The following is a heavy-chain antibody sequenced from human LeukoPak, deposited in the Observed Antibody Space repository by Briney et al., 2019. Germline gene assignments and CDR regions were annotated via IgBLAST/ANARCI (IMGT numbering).Heavy chain of an antibody. J-gene: IGHJ4*02. CDR3: ARLSCSSTSCYARWVDY. CDR2: INHSGST. Sequence: SETLSLTCAVYGGSFSGYYWSWIRQPPGKGLEWIGEINHSGSTNYNPSLKSRVTISVDTSKNQFSLKLSSVTAADTAVYYCARLSCSSTSCYARWVDYWGQGTLVTVSS. V-gene: IGHV4-34*01. CDR1: GGSFSGYY. D-gene: IGHD2-2*01.